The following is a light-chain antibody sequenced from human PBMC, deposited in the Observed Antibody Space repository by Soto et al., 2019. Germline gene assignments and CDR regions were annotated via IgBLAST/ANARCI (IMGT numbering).Light chain of an antibody. J-gene: IGLJ1*01. Sequence: HLVLTQSPSASASLGASVKLTCTLSSGHSSYAIAWHQKQPGKGPRYLMKVNSDGSHSKGDGIPDRFSGSSSGAERYLTISSLQSEDEADYYCQTWGTGIQVFGAGTKLTVL. V-gene: IGLV4-69*01. CDR2: VNSDGSH. CDR1: SGHSSYA. CDR3: QTWGTGIQV.